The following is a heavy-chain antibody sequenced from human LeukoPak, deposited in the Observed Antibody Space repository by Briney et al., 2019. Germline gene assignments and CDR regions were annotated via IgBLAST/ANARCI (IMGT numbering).Heavy chain of an antibody. CDR1: GDSINAFY. CDR3: ARFSGGTSRVDY. D-gene: IGHD3-16*01. Sequence: PSETLSLTCTVSGDSINAFYWSWLRQPPGKGLEWIGYISNGGSSGSTNYNPSLKSRVTISADMSKNHFSLRLNSVTAADTAVYYCARFSGGTSRVDYWGQGTLVTVSS. J-gene: IGHJ4*02. CDR2: ISNGGSSGST. V-gene: IGHV4-59*01.